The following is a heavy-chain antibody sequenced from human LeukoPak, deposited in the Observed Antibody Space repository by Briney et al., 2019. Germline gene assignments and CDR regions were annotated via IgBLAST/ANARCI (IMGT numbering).Heavy chain of an antibody. J-gene: IGHJ6*03. V-gene: IGHV4-39*07. CDR2: IYYSGST. CDR1: GGSISSSSYY. CDR3: ARGKTYYDILTGNYYYYYMDV. D-gene: IGHD3-9*01. Sequence: SETLSLTCTVSGGSISSSSYYWGWIRRPPGKGLEWIGSIYYSGSTYYNPSLKSRVTISVDTSKNQFSLKLSSVTAADTAVYYCARGKTYYDILTGNYYYYYMDVWGKGTTVTISS.